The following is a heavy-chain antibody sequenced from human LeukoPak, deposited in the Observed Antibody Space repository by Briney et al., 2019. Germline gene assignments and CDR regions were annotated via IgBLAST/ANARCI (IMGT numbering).Heavy chain of an antibody. CDR1: GFTFSSYS. D-gene: IGHD3-9*01. CDR3: ARGLDDILTGSNFDY. Sequence: SGGSLRLSCAASGFTFSSYSMNWVRQAPGKGLEWVSSISSSSSYIYYADSVKGRFTISRDNAKNSLYLQMNSLRAEDTAVYYCARGLDDILTGSNFDYWGQGTLVTVSS. CDR2: ISSSSSYI. J-gene: IGHJ4*02. V-gene: IGHV3-21*01.